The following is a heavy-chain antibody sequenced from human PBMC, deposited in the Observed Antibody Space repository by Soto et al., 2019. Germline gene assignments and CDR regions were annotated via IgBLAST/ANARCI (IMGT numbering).Heavy chain of an antibody. CDR2: INHSGST. D-gene: IGHD3-3*01. V-gene: IGHV4-34*01. CDR3: ARGLISQYNKHYDFWSGYYRHPVYHFDY. CDR1: GGSFSGYY. J-gene: IGHJ4*02. Sequence: SETLSLTCAVYGGSFSGYYWSWIRQPPGKXLEWIGEINHSGSTNYNPSLKSRVTISVDTSKNQFSLKLSSVTAADTAVYYCARGLISQYNKHYDFWSGYYRHPVYHFDYWGQGTLVTVSS.